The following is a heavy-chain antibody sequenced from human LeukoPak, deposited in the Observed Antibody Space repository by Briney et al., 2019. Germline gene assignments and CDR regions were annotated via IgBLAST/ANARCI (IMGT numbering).Heavy chain of an antibody. CDR2: ISSSGSTI. CDR3: ARDAKDGSAAGPAAFDY. V-gene: IGHV3-11*01. J-gene: IGHJ4*02. D-gene: IGHD6-13*01. Sequence: PGGSLRLSCAASGFTFSDYYMSWIRQAPGKGLEWISYISSSGSTIYYADSVKGRFTISRDNAKTSLYLQMNSLRAEDTAVYYCARDAKDGSAAGPAAFDYWGKGTLVTVSS. CDR1: GFTFSDYY.